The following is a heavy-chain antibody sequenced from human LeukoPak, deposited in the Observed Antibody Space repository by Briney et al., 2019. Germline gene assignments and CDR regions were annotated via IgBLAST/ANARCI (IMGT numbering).Heavy chain of an antibody. CDR2: ISGSSSGSTSII. D-gene: IGHD3-3*01. J-gene: IGHJ5*02. CDR1: GIIFSTYA. CDR3: ARDFWSGYYPEA. Sequence: GGSLSLSCEFSGIIFSTYAMNWVRQAPGKGLEWISYISGSSSGSTSIIQYADSVKGRFTISRNNAKNSLHLQMDSLSAEDTAVYYCARDFWSGYYPEAWGQGALVIVSS. V-gene: IGHV3-48*04.